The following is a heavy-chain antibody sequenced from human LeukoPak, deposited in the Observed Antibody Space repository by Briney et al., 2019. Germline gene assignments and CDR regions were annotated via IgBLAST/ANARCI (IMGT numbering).Heavy chain of an antibody. CDR3: ARVDSGYDYQPYYYGMDV. D-gene: IGHD5-12*01. J-gene: IGHJ6*02. CDR1: GGSISSSSYY. Sequence: SETLSLTCTVSGGSISSSSYYWGWIRQPPGKGLEWIGSIYYSGSTYYNPSLKSRVTISVDTSKNLFSLKLSSVTAADTAVYYCARVDSGYDYQPYYYGMDVWGQGTTVNVSS. V-gene: IGHV4-39*07. CDR2: IYYSGST.